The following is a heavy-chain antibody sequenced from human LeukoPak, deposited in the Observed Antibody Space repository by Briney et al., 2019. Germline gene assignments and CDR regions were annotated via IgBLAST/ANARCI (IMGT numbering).Heavy chain of an antibody. CDR2: IYYSGST. V-gene: IGHV4-59*01. D-gene: IGHD3-3*01. CDR1: GGSISSYY. Sequence: SETLSLTCTVSGGSISSYYWSWIRQPPGKGLEWIGYIYYSGSTNYKPSLKSRVTISVDTSKNQFSLKLSSVTAADTAVYYCARGSITILGYYYMDVWGKGTTVTVSS. J-gene: IGHJ6*03. CDR3: ARGSITILGYYYMDV.